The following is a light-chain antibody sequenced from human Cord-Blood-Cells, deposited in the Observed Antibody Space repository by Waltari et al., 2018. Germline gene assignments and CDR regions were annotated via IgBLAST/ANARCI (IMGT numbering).Light chain of an antibody. CDR3: CSYAGSSTHYV. Sequence: QSALAQPASVSGSPGQSITISCTGTSSDVGSYNLVSWYQQHPGKAPKLMIYEVSKRPSGFSNRFSGSKSGNTASLTISGLQAEDEADYYCCSYAGSSTHYVFGTGTKVTVL. J-gene: IGLJ1*01. V-gene: IGLV2-23*02. CDR2: EVS. CDR1: SSDVGSYNL.